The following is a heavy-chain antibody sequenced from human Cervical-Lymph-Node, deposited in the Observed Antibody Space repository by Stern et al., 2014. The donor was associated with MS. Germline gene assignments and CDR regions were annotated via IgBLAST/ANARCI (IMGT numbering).Heavy chain of an antibody. CDR3: ARDSSSDEFDD. CDR1: GFTFSDYY. D-gene: IGHD6-6*01. V-gene: IGHV3-11*06. Sequence: VQLVESGGSLVKPGGSLRLSCAASGFTFSDYYISWIRQAPGKGLEWVSYISSSSSYTNYAESVKGRFTISRDNAKNSLYLQMNSLRAEDTAVYYCARDSSSDEFDDWGQGTLVTVSA. J-gene: IGHJ4*02. CDR2: ISSSSSYT.